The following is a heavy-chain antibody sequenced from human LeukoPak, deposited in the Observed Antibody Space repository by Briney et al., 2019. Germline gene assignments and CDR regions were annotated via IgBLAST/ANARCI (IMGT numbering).Heavy chain of an antibody. CDR3: AKAPATRVEGASFDY. CDR1: GFTFSSYW. D-gene: IGHD5-24*01. V-gene: IGHV3-7*03. Sequence: GGSLRLSCAASGFTFSSYWMSWVRQAPGKGLEWVANIKQDGSEKYYVDSVKGRFTISRDNAKNSLYLQMNSLRAEDTAVYYCAKAPATRVEGASFDYWGQGTLVTVSS. J-gene: IGHJ4*02. CDR2: IKQDGSEK.